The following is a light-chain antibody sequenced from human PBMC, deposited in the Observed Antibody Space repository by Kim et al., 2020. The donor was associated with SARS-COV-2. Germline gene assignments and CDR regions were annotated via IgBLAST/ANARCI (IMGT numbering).Light chain of an antibody. CDR1: SSDIGGYNY. Sequence: QSALTQPASVSGSPGQSITISCIGTSSDIGGYNYVSWYQHHPGKAPKVIIYEVTNRPSGISNRFSGSKSGNTASLTISGLQGEDEADYYRSSYTNSNTVVFGGGTQLTVL. J-gene: IGLJ2*01. V-gene: IGLV2-14*01. CDR3: SSYTNSNTVV. CDR2: EVT.